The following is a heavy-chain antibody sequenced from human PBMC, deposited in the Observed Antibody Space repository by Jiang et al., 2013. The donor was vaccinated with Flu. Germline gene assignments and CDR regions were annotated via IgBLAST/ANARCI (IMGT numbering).Heavy chain of an antibody. Sequence: KSRVTISVDTSKNQFSLKLSSVTAADTAVYYCARGLLTSEYYYYYYMDVWGKGTTVTVSS. D-gene: IGHD1-14*01. CDR3: ARGLLTSEYYYYYYMDV. J-gene: IGHJ6*03. V-gene: IGHV4-34*01.